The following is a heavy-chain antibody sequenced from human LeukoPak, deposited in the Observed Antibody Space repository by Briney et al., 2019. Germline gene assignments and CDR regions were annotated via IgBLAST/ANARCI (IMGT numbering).Heavy chain of an antibody. V-gene: IGHV3-21*01. CDR1: GFTFSSYS. CDR3: ARGRAAAGRPYYFDY. J-gene: IGHJ4*02. D-gene: IGHD6-13*01. CDR2: ISSSSSYI. Sequence: GGSLRLSFAASGFTFSSYSMNWVRQAPGKGLEWVSSISSSSSYIYYADSVKGRFTISRDNAKNSLYLQMNSLRAEDTAVYYCARGRAAAGRPYYFDYWGQGNLVTVSS.